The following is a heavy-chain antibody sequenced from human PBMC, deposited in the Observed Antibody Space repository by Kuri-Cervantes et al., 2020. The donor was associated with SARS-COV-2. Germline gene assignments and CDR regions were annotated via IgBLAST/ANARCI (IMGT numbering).Heavy chain of an antibody. V-gene: IGHV3-23*01. CDR1: GLTFSSYA. CDR2: ISGSGGST. Sequence: GGSLRLSCAASGLTFSSYAMCWVRQAPGKGLEWVSAISGSGGSTYYADSVKGRFTISRDNSKNTLYLQMNSLRAEDTAVYYCANPGRNDAFDIWGQGTMVTVSS. D-gene: IGHD2-8*02. J-gene: IGHJ3*02. CDR3: ANPGRNDAFDI.